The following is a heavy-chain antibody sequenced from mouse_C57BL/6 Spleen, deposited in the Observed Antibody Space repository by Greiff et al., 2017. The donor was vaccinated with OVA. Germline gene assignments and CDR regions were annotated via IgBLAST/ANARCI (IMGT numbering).Heavy chain of an antibody. CDR3: ARHYGSDYYAMDY. CDR2: IYPGSGNT. Sequence: VQLQQSGAELVRPGASVKLSCKASGYTFTDYYINWVKQRPGQGLEWIARIYPGSGNTYYNEKFKGKATLTAEKSSSTAYMQLSSLTSEDSAVYFCARHYGSDYYAMDYWGQGTSVTVSS. CDR1: GYTFTDYY. D-gene: IGHD1-1*01. J-gene: IGHJ4*01. V-gene: IGHV1-76*01.